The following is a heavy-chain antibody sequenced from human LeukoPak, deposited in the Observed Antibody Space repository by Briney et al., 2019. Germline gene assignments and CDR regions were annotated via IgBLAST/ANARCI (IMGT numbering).Heavy chain of an antibody. J-gene: IGHJ4*02. CDR2: MNPNSGRT. CDR3: TRETSSRYFDY. Sequence: ASVKVSCKASGYTLTSYDINWVRQATGRGLEWMGWMNPNSGRTGYAQNFQGRITITRNTSISTAYMELSSLRSEDTAVYYCTRETSSRYFDYWGQGTLVTVSS. CDR1: GYTLTSYD. V-gene: IGHV1-8*01.